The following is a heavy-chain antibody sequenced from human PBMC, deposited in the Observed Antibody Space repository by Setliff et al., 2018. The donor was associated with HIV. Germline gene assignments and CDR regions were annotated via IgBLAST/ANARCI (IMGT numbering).Heavy chain of an antibody. CDR2: IRSKAYGGTT. V-gene: IGHV3-49*04. CDR1: GFTFGDYT. J-gene: IGHJ6*03. Sequence: GSLRLSCTTSGFTFGDYTLSWVRQAPGKGLEWVGFIRSKAYGGTTEYAASVKGRFTISRDDSKSIAYLQMNSLKTEDTAVYYCTRDTYSSGWYANYYYYMDVWGKGTTVTVSS. D-gene: IGHD6-19*01. CDR3: TRDTYSSGWYANYYYYMDV.